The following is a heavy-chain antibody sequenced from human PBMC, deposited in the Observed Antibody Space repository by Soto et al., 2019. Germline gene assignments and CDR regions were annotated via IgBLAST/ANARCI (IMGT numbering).Heavy chain of an antibody. CDR2: IIPILGIA. CDR1: GGTFSSYT. Sequence: QVQLVQSGAEVKKPGSSVKVSCKASGGTFSSYTISWVRQAPGQGLEWMGRIIPILGIANYAQKFQGRVTITADKSTSTAYIELGSLRSEVTAVYYCARASRSYYVGVYYRGQGTLVTVSS. CDR3: ARASRSYYVGVYY. D-gene: IGHD1-26*01. J-gene: IGHJ4*02. V-gene: IGHV1-69*02.